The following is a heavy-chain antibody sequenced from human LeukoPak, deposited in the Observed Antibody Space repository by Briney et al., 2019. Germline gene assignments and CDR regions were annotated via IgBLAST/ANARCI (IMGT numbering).Heavy chain of an antibody. CDR1: GFTVSSNY. Sequence: GGSLRLSCAASGFTVSSNYMSWVRQAPGKGLEWVSIIYSGGSTYYADSVKGRFTISRDNSKNTLYLQMNSLRAEDTAVYYCARAGPSSSWHQFDYWGQGTLVTVSS. V-gene: IGHV3-66*01. J-gene: IGHJ4*02. CDR2: IYSGGST. CDR3: ARAGPSSSWHQFDY. D-gene: IGHD6-13*01.